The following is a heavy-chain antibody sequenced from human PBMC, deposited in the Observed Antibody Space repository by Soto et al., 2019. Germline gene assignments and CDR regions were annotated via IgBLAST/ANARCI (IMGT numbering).Heavy chain of an antibody. V-gene: IGHV3-53*02. D-gene: IGHD2-2*01. J-gene: IGHJ6*02. CDR1: GFTVSTNY. CDR2: LNGSGST. CDR3: ARTPPAAIQGWAYGMDV. Sequence: EVQLVQTGGGLIQPGGSLRLSCVASGFTVSTNYLSWVRQVPGKGLEWVSVLNGSGSTSYADSVKGRFTISRDNARNTCYLPMNTLRVEDTAVYYCARTPPAAIQGWAYGMDVWGQGTTVTVSS.